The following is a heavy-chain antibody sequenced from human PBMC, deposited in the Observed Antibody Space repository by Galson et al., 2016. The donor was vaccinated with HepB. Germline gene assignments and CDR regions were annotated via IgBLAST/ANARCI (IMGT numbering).Heavy chain of an antibody. D-gene: IGHD2-15*01. CDR3: ARDGGYGHYYMDA. CDR1: GGTFSSYA. J-gene: IGHJ6*03. CDR2: IIPMFGTP. V-gene: IGHV1-69*13. Sequence: SVKVSCKASGGTFSSYAISWVRQAPGQGLEWMGGIIPMFGTPNCAQKFQGRVTITADESTTTAYMEVSSMRSDDTAVYYCARDGGYGHYYMDAWGKGTTVTVSS.